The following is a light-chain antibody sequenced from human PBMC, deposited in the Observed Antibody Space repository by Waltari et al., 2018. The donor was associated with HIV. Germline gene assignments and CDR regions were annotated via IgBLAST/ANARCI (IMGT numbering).Light chain of an antibody. CDR1: SSEFRTYNY. CDR3: SSYIGSWV. V-gene: IGLV2-14*03. J-gene: IGLJ3*02. Sequence: SALTQPASVSGSPGQSITISCTGASSEFRTYNYVSWYQHHPSNSPKLLIYHVTNRPSGFSHRFSGSKSGCTASLIISGLQTEDEADYFGSSYIGSWVFGGGTKLTVL. CDR2: HVT.